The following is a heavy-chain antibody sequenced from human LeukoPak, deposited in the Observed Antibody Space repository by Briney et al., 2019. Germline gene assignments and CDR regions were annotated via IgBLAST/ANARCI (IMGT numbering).Heavy chain of an antibody. CDR1: GFNFSLYR. Sequence: GGPLRLPCEASGFNFSLYRMNWVRQAPGEGLQWVASITTRHHIYYRDSVKGRFTISRDNAKNSLFLQVNSLRVDDTSVYHCARVSYTNSVDEMDFWGQGTLVTVSP. CDR3: ARVSYTNSVDEMDF. J-gene: IGHJ1*01. D-gene: IGHD3-16*02. CDR2: ITTRHHI. V-gene: IGHV3-21*01.